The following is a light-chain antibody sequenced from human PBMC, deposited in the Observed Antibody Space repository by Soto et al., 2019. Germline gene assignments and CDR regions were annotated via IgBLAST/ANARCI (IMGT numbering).Light chain of an antibody. CDR3: QQYGNSPQT. CDR2: GAS. J-gene: IGKJ1*01. V-gene: IGKV3-20*01. CDR1: QSVSSNY. Sequence: EIVLTQSPGTLSLSPGERATLSCRASQSVSSNYLAWYQQKPGRAPRLLIYGASSRDTGIPNRFSGSGSGTDFTLTISRLEPEDFAVYYCQQYGNSPQTFGQGTKVDIK.